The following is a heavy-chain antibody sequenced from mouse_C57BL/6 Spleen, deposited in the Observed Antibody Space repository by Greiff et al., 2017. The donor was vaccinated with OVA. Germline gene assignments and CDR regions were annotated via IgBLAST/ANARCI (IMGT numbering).Heavy chain of an antibody. Sequence: EVQLQQSGPELVKPGASVKIPCTASGYTFTDYNMDWVKQSHGKSLEWIGDINPNNGGTIYNQKFKGKATLTVDKSSSTAYMELRSLTSEDTAVYYCARRRGGYFDVWGTGTTVTVSS. V-gene: IGHV1-18*01. J-gene: IGHJ1*03. CDR3: ARRRGGYFDV. CDR1: GYTFTDYN. CDR2: INPNNGGT.